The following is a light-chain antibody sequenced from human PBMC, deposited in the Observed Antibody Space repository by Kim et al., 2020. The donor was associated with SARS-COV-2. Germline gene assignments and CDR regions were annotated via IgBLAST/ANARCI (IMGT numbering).Light chain of an antibody. CDR3: QQYNNCPLA. CDR1: PSITIT. Sequence: FSPGNRATLSCMARPSITITLAWYQQNPAHAPRLLIYGASTTATRIPAMFSGSGSGTEFTLTISSLQSEDFAVYYCQQYNNCPLAFGQGTKVDIK. J-gene: IGKJ1*01. CDR2: GAS. V-gene: IGKV3-15*01.